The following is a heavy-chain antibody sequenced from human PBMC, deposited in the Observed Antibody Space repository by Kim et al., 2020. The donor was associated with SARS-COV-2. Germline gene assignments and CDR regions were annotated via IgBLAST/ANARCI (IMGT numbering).Heavy chain of an antibody. CDR1: GDSVSGYY. V-gene: IGHV4-59*02. Sequence: SETLSLTCTVSGDSVSGYYWSWVRQPPGKGLEWLGYVHYTGTTNYNPSLKSRLTISVDTSNNQFSLKLTPVTAADTAVYYCARLRHLQQISHYYYHAMDVWGQGTTVTVSS. CDR3: ARLRHLQQISHYYYHAMDV. D-gene: IGHD3-16*01. CDR2: VHYTGTT. J-gene: IGHJ6*02.